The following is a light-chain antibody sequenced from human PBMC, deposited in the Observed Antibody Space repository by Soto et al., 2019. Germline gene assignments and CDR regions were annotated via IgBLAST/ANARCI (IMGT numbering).Light chain of an antibody. J-gene: IGKJ1*01. V-gene: IGKV1-5*03. CDR2: KAS. CDR1: QTISSW. CDR3: QHYNSYSEA. Sequence: DIQMTQSTSTLSASLGDRVTITCRASQTISSWLAWYQQKPGKAPKLLIYKASTLKSGVPSRFSGSGSGTEFTLTISSLHPDDFATYYCQHYNSYSEAFGQGTKVDIK.